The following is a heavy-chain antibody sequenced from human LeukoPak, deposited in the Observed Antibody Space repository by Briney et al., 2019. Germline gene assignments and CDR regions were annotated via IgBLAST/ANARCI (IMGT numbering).Heavy chain of an antibody. Sequence: GGSLRLPCAVSGFTFSNYAMSWVRQPPGKGLEWVSVVSGSGGSTYYADSVKGRFTISRDNSKNTLYLQMNSLRAEDTAVYYCAKGGSGSSWGQGTLVTVSS. V-gene: IGHV3-23*01. J-gene: IGHJ5*02. CDR1: GFTFSNYA. CDR3: AKGGSGSS. D-gene: IGHD1-26*01. CDR2: VSGSGGST.